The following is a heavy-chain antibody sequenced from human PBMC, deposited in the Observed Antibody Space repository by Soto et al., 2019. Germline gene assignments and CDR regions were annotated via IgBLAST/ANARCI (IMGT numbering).Heavy chain of an antibody. CDR3: ARVDYDFWSGYALSFDY. V-gene: IGHV4-34*01. Sequence: PSETLSLTCAVYGGSFRGYYWGRIRQPPGKGLEWIGEINHSGSTNYNPSLKSRVTISVDTSKNQFSLKLSSVTAADTAVYYCARVDYDFWSGYALSFDYWGQGTLVTVSS. CDR2: INHSGST. J-gene: IGHJ4*02. CDR1: GGSFRGYY. D-gene: IGHD3-3*01.